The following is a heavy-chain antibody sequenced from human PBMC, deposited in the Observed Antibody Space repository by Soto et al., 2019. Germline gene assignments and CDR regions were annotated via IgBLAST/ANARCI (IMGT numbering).Heavy chain of an antibody. CDR3: ASSPGEYYDFWSGSEYNWFDP. J-gene: IGHJ5*02. Sequence: SEILSLTCTVSGGSISSYYWSWIRQPAGKGLEWIGRIYTSGSTNYNPSLKSRVTMSVDTSKNQFSLKLSSVTAADTAVYYCASSPGEYYDFWSGSEYNWFDPWGQGTLVTVSS. CDR2: IYTSGST. V-gene: IGHV4-4*07. D-gene: IGHD3-3*01. CDR1: GGSISSYY.